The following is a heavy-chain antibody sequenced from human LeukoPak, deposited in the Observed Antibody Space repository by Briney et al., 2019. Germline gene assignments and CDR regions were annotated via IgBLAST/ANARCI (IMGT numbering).Heavy chain of an antibody. D-gene: IGHD3-9*01. V-gene: IGHV1-18*01. Sequence: ASVKVSCKASGYTLTNYGVSWVRQAPGQGLEWMGWNSSYNDDTDYAQKFQGRVTMTRDTSISTAYMELSRLRSDDTAVYYCARGRGHILTGYPFDYWGQGTLVTVSS. CDR3: ARGRGHILTGYPFDY. J-gene: IGHJ4*02. CDR2: NSSYNDDT. CDR1: GYTLTNYG.